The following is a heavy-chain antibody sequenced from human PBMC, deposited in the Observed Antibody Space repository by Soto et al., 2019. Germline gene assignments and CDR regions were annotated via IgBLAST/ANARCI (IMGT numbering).Heavy chain of an antibody. CDR2: IYRSGST. CDR1: GGSVITDNW. D-gene: IGHD1-26*01. Sequence: QVQLQESGPGLVRPSGTLSLTCEVSGGSVITDNWWSGVRQPPGKGLEWIGEIYRSGSTAYSPSLRSRVTISMDKSKNQYSLRWTSVTAADTAVYYCVRGPLPGFDPWGQGTLVTVSS. CDR3: VRGPLPGFDP. J-gene: IGHJ5*02. V-gene: IGHV4-4*02.